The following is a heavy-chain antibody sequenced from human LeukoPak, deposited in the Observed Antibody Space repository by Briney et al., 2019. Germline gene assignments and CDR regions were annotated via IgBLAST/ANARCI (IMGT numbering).Heavy chain of an antibody. D-gene: IGHD4/OR15-4a*01. CDR3: ARELTYADY. CDR1: GGSISSGDYY. V-gene: IGHV4-30-4*01. J-gene: IGHJ4*02. Sequence: PSQTLSLTCTVSGGSISSGDYYGSWIRQPPGKGLEWIGYIYYSGSTYYNPSLKSRVTMSVDTSKNQFSLKLSPVTAADTAVYYCARELTYADYWGQGTLVTVSS. CDR2: IYYSGST.